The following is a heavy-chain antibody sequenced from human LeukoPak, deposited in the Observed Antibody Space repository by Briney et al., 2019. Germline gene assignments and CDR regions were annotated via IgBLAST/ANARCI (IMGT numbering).Heavy chain of an antibody. V-gene: IGHV4-4*07. Sequence: SETLSLTCTVSGDSISNRYWSWIRLPAGRELEWIGRIYSSGTTKYNPSLKSRLAMSVDTSKNQFSLRLSSVTAADTAVYYCARDASRDGYTLGAFDIWGQGTMVTVSP. D-gene: IGHD5-24*01. J-gene: IGHJ3*02. CDR2: IYSSGTT. CDR3: ARDASRDGYTLGAFDI. CDR1: GDSISNRY.